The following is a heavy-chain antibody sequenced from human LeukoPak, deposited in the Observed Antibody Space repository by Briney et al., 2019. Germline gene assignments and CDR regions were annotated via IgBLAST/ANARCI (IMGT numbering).Heavy chain of an antibody. CDR3: AKTYSSGWFYYYYGMDV. V-gene: IGHV3-30*18. CDR2: ISYDGSNK. CDR1: GFTFSSYG. D-gene: IGHD6-19*01. J-gene: IGHJ6*02. Sequence: GGSLRLSCAASGFTFSSYGMHGVRQAPGKGLECVAVISYDGSNKYYADSVKGRFTISRDNSKNTLYLQMNSLRAEDTAVYYCAKTYSSGWFYYYYGMDVWGQGNTVTVSS.